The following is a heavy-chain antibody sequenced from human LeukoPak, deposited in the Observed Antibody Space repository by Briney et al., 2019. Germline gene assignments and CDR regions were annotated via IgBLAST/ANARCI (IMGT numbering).Heavy chain of an antibody. V-gene: IGHV3-30-3*01. CDR1: GFTFSSYA. CDR2: ISYDGSNK. D-gene: IGHD2-2*02. J-gene: IGHJ6*02. Sequence: GRSLRLSCAASGFTFSSYAMHWVRQAPGKGLEWVAVISYDGSNKYYADSVKGRFTISRDNSKNTLYLQMNSLRAEDTAVYYCARDYCSSTSCYIFYYYYYGMDVWGQGTTVTVSS. CDR3: ARDYCSSTSCYIFYYYYYGMDV.